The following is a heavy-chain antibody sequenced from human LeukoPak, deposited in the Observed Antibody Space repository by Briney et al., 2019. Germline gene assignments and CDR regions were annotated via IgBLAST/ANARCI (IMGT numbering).Heavy chain of an antibody. D-gene: IGHD2-21*02. J-gene: IGHJ3*02. CDR2: ISYDGSNK. V-gene: IGHV3-30-3*01. Sequence: PGRSLRLSCAASGFIFSTYAMHWVRQAPGKGLEWVALISYDGSNKFHAESVKGRFTISRDNSKNTLYLQMNSLRAEDTAVYYCARVGHIVVVTAIQVGAFDIWGQGTMVTVSS. CDR3: ARVGHIVVVTAIQVGAFDI. CDR1: GFIFSTYA.